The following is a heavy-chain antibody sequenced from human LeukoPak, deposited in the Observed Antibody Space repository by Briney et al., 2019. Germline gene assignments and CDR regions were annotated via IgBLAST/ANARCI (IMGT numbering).Heavy chain of an antibody. CDR2: LNPDSGST. CDR1: GYTFTGYY. J-gene: IGHJ6*02. Sequence: GASVKVPCKASGYTFTGYYVHWVRQAPGQGLEWMGWLNPDSGSTKSAQKFQGRVTMTRTTSISTAYMELSGLRSDDTAVYYCARVRVAVTGLYYYGLDVWGQGTTVTVSS. CDR3: ARVRVAVTGLYYYGLDV. D-gene: IGHD6-19*01. V-gene: IGHV1-2*02.